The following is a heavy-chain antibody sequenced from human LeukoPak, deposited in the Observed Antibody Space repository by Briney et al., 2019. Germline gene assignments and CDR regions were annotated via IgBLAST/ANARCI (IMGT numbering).Heavy chain of an antibody. Sequence: GGSLRLSCAASGFTFSSYALSWVRQAPGKGLEWVSGISGSGSSTYYADSVKGRFTISRDNSKNTLYLQMNSLRAEDTAVYYCAKMAAAGTWASFDYWGQGTLVTVSS. D-gene: IGHD6-13*01. J-gene: IGHJ4*02. CDR2: ISGSGSST. V-gene: IGHV3-23*01. CDR3: AKMAAAGTWASFDY. CDR1: GFTFSSYA.